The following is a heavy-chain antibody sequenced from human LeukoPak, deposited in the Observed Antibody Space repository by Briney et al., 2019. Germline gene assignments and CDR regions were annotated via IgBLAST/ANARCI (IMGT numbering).Heavy chain of an antibody. CDR3: AKDPNYYGSSGYDPIDY. CDR1: GFTFSSYA. J-gene: IGHJ4*02. V-gene: IGHV3-23*01. CDR2: ISGSGGST. Sequence: GGSLRLSCAASGFTFSSYAMSWVRQAPGKGLEWVSAISGSGGSTYYADSVKGRFTISRDNSKNTLYLQMNSLRAEDTAVYYCAKDPNYYGSSGYDPIDYWGQGTLVTVSS. D-gene: IGHD3-22*01.